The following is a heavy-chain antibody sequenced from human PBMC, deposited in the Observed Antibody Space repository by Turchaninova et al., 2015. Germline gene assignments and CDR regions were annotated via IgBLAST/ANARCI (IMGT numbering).Heavy chain of an antibody. J-gene: IGHJ6*02. CDR1: GASNSGSSYY. Sequence: QLQLQESGPGLVKPSETMSLTRTVSGASNSGSSYYGGGIRQPPGKGLRWIGSIYYSGSTYYNPSLKSRVTISVDTSKNQFSLKLSSVTAADTAVYYCARRARCSSTSCSYGMDVWGQGTTVTVSS. V-gene: IGHV4-39*01. D-gene: IGHD2-2*01. CDR2: IYYSGST. CDR3: ARRARCSSTSCSYGMDV.